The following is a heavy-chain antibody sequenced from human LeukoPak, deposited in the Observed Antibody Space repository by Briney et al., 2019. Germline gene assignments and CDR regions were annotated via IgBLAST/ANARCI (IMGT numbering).Heavy chain of an antibody. V-gene: IGHV4-30-2*01. J-gene: IGHJ3*02. CDR3: ARIVGATNRGAFDI. CDR2: IYHSGST. CDR1: GGSISGGGYS. Sequence: SETLSLTCAVSGGSISGGGYSWSWIRQPPGKGLEWIGYIYHSGSTYYNPSLKSRVTISVDRSKNQFSLKLSSVTAADTAVYYCARIVGATNRGAFDIWGQGTMVTVSS. D-gene: IGHD1-26*01.